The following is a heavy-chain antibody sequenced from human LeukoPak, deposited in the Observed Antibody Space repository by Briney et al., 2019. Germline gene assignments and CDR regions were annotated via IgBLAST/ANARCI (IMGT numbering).Heavy chain of an antibody. D-gene: IGHD1-1*01. CDR3: AKDSFALEPRNWFDP. V-gene: IGHV3-23*01. CDR1: GFTFSTYA. J-gene: IGHJ5*02. Sequence: PGGSLRLSCAASGFTFSTYAMSWVRQAPGKGLEWVSAISRSGGTTYYADTVKGRFTISRDNSKNTLYLQINSLRAEDTAVYYCAKDSFALEPRNWFDPGGQGTLVTVSS. CDR2: ISRSGGTT.